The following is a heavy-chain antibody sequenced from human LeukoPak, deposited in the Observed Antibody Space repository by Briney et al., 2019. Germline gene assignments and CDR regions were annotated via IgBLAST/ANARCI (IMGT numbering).Heavy chain of an antibody. V-gene: IGHV1-18*01. D-gene: IGHD4-17*01. Sequence: GASVKVSCKASGYTFTSYGISWVRQAPGQGLEWMGWISAYNGNTNYAQKLQGRVTMTTDTSTSTAYMELRSLGSDDTAVYYCAMGQLDDYVVGFDYWGQGTLVTVSS. J-gene: IGHJ4*02. CDR2: ISAYNGNT. CDR3: AMGQLDDYVVGFDY. CDR1: GYTFTSYG.